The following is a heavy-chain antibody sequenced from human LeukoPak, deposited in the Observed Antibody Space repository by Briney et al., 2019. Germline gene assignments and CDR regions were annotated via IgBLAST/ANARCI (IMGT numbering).Heavy chain of an antibody. V-gene: IGHV1-69*01. CDR2: TIPIFGTA. D-gene: IGHD1-1*01. CDR1: GGTFSSYA. J-gene: IGHJ6*03. Sequence: ASVKVSCKASGGTFSSYAISWVRRAPGQGLEWMGGTIPIFGTANYAQKFQGRVTITADESTSTAYMELSSLRSEDTAVYYCARVSVQLERREDYYYYMDVWGKGTTVTVSS. CDR3: ARVSVQLERREDYYYYMDV.